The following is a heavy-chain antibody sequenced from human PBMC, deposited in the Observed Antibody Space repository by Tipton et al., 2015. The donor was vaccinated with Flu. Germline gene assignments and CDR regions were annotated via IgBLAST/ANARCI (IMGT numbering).Heavy chain of an antibody. CDR1: GFSISSGFY. Sequence: LRLSCIVSGFSISSGFYWGWIRQPPGKGLEWIGSVYQSGTTYYSPSLKRRVTISVDVSNNQFSLKLGSVTAADTAVYYCAREGVKSISARQAWFDPWGQGTLVTVSS. V-gene: IGHV4-38-2*02. CDR2: VYQSGTT. CDR3: AREGVKSISARQAWFDP. J-gene: IGHJ5*02. D-gene: IGHD6-6*01.